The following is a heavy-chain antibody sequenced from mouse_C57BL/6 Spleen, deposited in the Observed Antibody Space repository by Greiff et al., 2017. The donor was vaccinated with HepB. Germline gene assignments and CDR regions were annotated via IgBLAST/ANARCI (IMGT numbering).Heavy chain of an antibody. CDR1: GFTFSDYG. CDR2: ISSGSSTI. D-gene: IGHD1-1*01. J-gene: IGHJ2*01. CDR3: ARKDYYGSPLDY. Sequence: EVKLVESGGGLVKPGGSLKLSCAASGFTFSDYGMHWVRQAPEKGLEWVAYISSGSSTIYYADTVKGRFTISRDNAKNTLFLQMTSLRSEDTAMYYCARKDYYGSPLDYWGQGTTLTVSS. V-gene: IGHV5-17*01.